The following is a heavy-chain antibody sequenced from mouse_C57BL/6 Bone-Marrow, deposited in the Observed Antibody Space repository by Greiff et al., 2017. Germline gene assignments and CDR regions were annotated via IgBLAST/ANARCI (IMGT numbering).Heavy chain of an antibody. Sequence: VQLQQSGAELVRPGASVTLSCKASGYTFTDYAMHWVKQTPVHGLEWIGAIDPETGGTAYNQKFKGKAILTADKSSSTAYMERRSLTSEDAAVYYGTRNWDRFAYWGQETLVTVSA. CDR1: GYTFTDYA. V-gene: IGHV1-15*01. J-gene: IGHJ3*01. CDR2: IDPETGGT. D-gene: IGHD4-1*02. CDR3: TRNWDRFAY.